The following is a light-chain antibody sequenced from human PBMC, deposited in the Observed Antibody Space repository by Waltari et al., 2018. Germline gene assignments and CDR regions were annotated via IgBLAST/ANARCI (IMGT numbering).Light chain of an antibody. J-gene: IGLJ1*01. V-gene: IGLV3-27*01. CDR1: ILSNRY. CDR3: YSTADHDLGV. Sequence: SYEPTQPSSVSVSLGQTATITRSGDILSNRYVRWFEQKAGQPPVLVIYQDTERPSGIPERFSGSSSGTTVTLTISGAQVEDEADYYCYSTADHDLGVFAAGTKVTVL. CDR2: QDT.